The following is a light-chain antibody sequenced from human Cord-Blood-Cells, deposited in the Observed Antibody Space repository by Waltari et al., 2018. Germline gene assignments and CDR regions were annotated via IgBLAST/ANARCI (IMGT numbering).Light chain of an antibody. Sequence: ESVLTQSPGTLSLSPGERATLSCRASQSVSSSYLAWYQQKPGQAPRLLISGASSRATGIPDRFSGSGSGTDFTLTISRLEPEDFAVYYGQQYGSSPWTFGQGTKVEIK. V-gene: IGKV3-20*01. J-gene: IGKJ1*01. CDR2: GAS. CDR3: QQYGSSPWT. CDR1: QSVSSSY.